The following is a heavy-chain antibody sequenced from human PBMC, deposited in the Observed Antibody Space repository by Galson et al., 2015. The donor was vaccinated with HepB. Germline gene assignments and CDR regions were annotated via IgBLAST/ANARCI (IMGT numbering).Heavy chain of an antibody. CDR3: AKDEEVDTAMVTASDY. J-gene: IGHJ4*02. CDR2: ISGSGGST. D-gene: IGHD5-18*01. CDR1: GFTFSSYA. Sequence: SLRLSCAASGFTFSSYAMSWVRQAPGKGLEWVSAISGSGGSTYYADSVKGRFTISRDNSKNTLYLQMNSLRAEDTAVYYCAKDEEVDTAMVTASDYWGQGTLVTVSS. V-gene: IGHV3-23*01.